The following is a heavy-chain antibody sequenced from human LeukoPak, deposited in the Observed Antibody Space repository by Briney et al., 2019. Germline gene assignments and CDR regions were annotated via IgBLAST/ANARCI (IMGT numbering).Heavy chain of an antibody. J-gene: IGHJ4*02. CDR2: IYPGDSDT. CDR3: ARQFPYSSGWYYFDY. D-gene: IGHD6-19*01. Sequence: GESLKISCKGSGYSFTSYWIGWVRQMPGKGLEWMGIIYPGDSDTRYSPSFQGQVTISADKSISTAYLQWSSLKASDTAMYYCARQFPYSSGWYYFDYWGQGTLVTVSS. V-gene: IGHV5-51*01. CDR1: GYSFTSYW.